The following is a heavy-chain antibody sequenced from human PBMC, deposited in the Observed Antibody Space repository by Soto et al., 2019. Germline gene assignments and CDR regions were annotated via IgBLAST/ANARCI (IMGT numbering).Heavy chain of an antibody. J-gene: IGHJ4*02. CDR2: ISGSGGST. Sequence: EVQLLESGGGLVQPGGSLRLSCAASGFTFSSYAMSWVRQAPGKGLEWVSAISGSGGSTYYADSVKGRFTISRDNSKNTLYLQMNSLRAEDTAVYYCAKDRFRGYSYGYSSDYWGQGTLVTVSS. D-gene: IGHD5-18*01. CDR1: GFTFSSYA. V-gene: IGHV3-23*01. CDR3: AKDRFRGYSYGYSSDY.